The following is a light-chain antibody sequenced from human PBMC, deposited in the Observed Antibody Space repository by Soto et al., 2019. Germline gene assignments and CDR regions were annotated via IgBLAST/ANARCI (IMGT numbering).Light chain of an antibody. J-gene: IGLJ2*01. CDR1: SSNIGSNY. Sequence: QLVLTQPPSASGTPGQRVTISCSGSSSNIGSNYVYWYQQLPGTAPKLLIYRNNQRPSGVPDRFSGSKSGTSASLAISGLRSEDEADYYCAAWDDSLSADVVFGGGTQLTVL. CDR3: AAWDDSLSADVV. V-gene: IGLV1-47*01. CDR2: RNN.